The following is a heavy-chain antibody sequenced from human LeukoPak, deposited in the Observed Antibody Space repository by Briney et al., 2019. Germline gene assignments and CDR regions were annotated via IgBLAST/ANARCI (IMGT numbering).Heavy chain of an antibody. V-gene: IGHV3-11*04. CDR1: GFTFSDYY. CDR3: AGVNYWNYPF. D-gene: IGHD1-7*01. CDR2: ISDTARTK. J-gene: IGHJ4*02. Sequence: GGSLRLSCAASGFTFSDYYMTLVSQTPGKGLEWSSYISDTARTKSYADSVKGRFTISRDNVKNSLYLQMNSLRVEDTAVYYCAGVNYWNYPFWGQGTLVTVSS.